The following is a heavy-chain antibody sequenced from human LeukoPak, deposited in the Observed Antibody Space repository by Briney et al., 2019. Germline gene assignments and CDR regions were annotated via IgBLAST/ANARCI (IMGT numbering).Heavy chain of an antibody. CDR2: IYHSGST. J-gene: IGHJ4*02. Sequence: SETLSLTCTVSGGSISSGPYYWGWIRQPPGKGLEWIGEIYHSGSTNYNPSLKSRVTISVDKSKNQFSLKLSSVTAADTAVYYCARVEELERRPFDYWGQGTLVTVSS. V-gene: IGHV4-39*07. CDR1: GGSISSGPYY. D-gene: IGHD1-1*01. CDR3: ARVEELERRPFDY.